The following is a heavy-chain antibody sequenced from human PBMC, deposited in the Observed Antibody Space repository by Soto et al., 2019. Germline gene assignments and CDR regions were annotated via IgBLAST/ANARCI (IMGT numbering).Heavy chain of an antibody. J-gene: IGHJ6*02. CDR3: ARVTPGNNLYYFSGLDF. D-gene: IGHD1-1*01. Sequence: GGSLRLSCVASGFTFDTYGIHWVRQAPGKGLQWVALISYEGSNTYYADSVRGRFTISRDNSKNTPYLQMNTLRAEDTGLYYCARVTPGNNLYYFSGLDFWGQGTSVTVSS. CDR2: ISYEGSNT. CDR1: GFTFDTYG. V-gene: IGHV3-30-3*01.